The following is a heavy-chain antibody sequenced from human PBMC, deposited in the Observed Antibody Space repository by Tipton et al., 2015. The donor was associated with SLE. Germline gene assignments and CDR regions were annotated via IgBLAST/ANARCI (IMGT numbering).Heavy chain of an antibody. V-gene: IGHV1-8*02. CDR3: VRSWTTRWFDP. CDR2: MNPNSGNT. J-gene: IGHJ5*02. CDR1: GYTFTDYY. Sequence: QLVQSGAEVKKPGASVRVSCMASGYTFTDYYLHWVRQATGQGLEWMGWMNPNSGNTGYAQKFQGRVTMTRNTSISTAYMELSSLRYDDTAVYYCVRSWTTRWFDPWGQGTLVTVSS. D-gene: IGHD1-1*01.